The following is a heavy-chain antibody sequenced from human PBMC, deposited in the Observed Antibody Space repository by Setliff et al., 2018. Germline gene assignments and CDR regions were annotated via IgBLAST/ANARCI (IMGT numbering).Heavy chain of an antibody. D-gene: IGHD3-22*01. J-gene: IGHJ3*02. CDR1: GFSCSRHW. Sequence: PGGSLRLSCVVSGFSCSRHWMSWVRQAPGKGLEWVADIKQDGSTKYYLDSVKGRFTISRDNAKRSLYLQMNGLRADDTCVYYCVRDDADNYDAFDNWGQGTLVTVSS. CDR3: VRDDADNYDAFDN. CDR2: IKQDGSTK. V-gene: IGHV3-7*01.